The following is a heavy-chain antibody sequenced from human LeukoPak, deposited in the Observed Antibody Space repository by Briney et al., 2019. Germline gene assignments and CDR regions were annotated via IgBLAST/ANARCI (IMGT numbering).Heavy chain of an antibody. CDR1: GFTFDDYG. D-gene: IGHD1-26*01. CDR2: INWNGGST. CDR3: ARDMAWQYTTYYYYYMDV. J-gene: IGHJ6*03. V-gene: IGHV3-20*04. Sequence: GGSLRLSCAASGFTFDDYGMSWVRQAPGKGLEWVSGINWNGGSTGYADSVKGRFTISRDNAKNSLYLQMNSLRAEDTALYYCARDMAWQYTTYYYYYMDVWGKGTTVTASS.